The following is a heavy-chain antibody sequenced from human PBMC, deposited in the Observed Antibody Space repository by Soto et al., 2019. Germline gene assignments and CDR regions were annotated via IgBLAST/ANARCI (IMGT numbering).Heavy chain of an antibody. Sequence: GSLRLSCAASGFTFSSYAMSWVRQAPGKGLEWVSAISGSGGSTYYADSVKGRFTISRDNSKNTLYLQMNSLRAEDTAVYYCAKDGYCSGGSCPPGSYGMDVWGQGTTVTVS. J-gene: IGHJ6*02. CDR3: AKDGYCSGGSCPPGSYGMDV. V-gene: IGHV3-23*01. D-gene: IGHD2-15*01. CDR2: ISGSGGST. CDR1: GFTFSSYA.